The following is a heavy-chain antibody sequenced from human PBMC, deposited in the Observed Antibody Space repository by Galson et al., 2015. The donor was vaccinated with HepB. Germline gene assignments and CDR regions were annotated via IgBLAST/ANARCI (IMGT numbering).Heavy chain of an antibody. V-gene: IGHV4-59*12. CDR1: GGSISSYY. Sequence: ETLSLTCTVSGGSISSYYWSWIRQPPGKGLEWIGYIYYSGSTNYNPSLKSRVTISVDTSKNQFSLKLSSVTAADTAVYYCAREKSSSGYFDYWGQGTLVTVSS. CDR3: AREKSSSGYFDY. CDR2: IYYSGST. J-gene: IGHJ4*02. D-gene: IGHD3-22*01.